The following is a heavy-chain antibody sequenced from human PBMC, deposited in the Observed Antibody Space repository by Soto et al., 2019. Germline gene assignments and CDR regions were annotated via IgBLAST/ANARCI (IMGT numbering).Heavy chain of an antibody. D-gene: IGHD1-1*01. CDR1: GHTFTTYG. CDR3: ARVWNADVDSQFDY. V-gene: IGHV1-18*01. J-gene: IGHJ4*02. Sequence: QVLLVQSGPEIKKPGASVRVSCEASGHTFTTYGITWVRPAPRQGLAWMGWIGPYGTNARYSARVQARLTMTTHPSTTTAHMELTSLRSDDTAVLYFARVWNADVDSQFDYWGQGTLVNVSS. CDR2: IGPYGTNA.